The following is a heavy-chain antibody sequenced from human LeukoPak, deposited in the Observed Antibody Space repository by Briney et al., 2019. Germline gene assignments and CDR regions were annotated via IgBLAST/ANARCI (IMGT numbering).Heavy chain of an antibody. V-gene: IGHV4-61*05. J-gene: IGHJ1*01. CDR3: AMTGRYYDSSGYYYEKFFQH. CDR1: GGSISSSSYY. D-gene: IGHD3-22*01. Sequence: SETLSLTCTVSGGSISSSSYYWSCIRQPPGKGLEWIGDIYYSGSTNYNPSLKSRVTISVDTSKNQFSLKLSSVTAADTAVYYCAMTGRYYDSSGYYYEKFFQHWGQGTLVTVSS. CDR2: IYYSGST.